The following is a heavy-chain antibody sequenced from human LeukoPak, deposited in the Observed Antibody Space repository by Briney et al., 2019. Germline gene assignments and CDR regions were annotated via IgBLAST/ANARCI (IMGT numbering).Heavy chain of an antibody. CDR2: IYYIGIT. CDR3: ARGIADPYSFDS. J-gene: IGHJ4*02. CDR1: GASITNFY. Sequence: SETLSLTCAVSGASITNFYWSWIRQPPGKGLEWIGYIYYIGITNFNPSLKSRVTISLDTSKNQFSLKLSSVTAADTAVYYCARGIADPYSFDSWGQGTLVTVSS. V-gene: IGHV4-59*01. D-gene: IGHD6-13*01.